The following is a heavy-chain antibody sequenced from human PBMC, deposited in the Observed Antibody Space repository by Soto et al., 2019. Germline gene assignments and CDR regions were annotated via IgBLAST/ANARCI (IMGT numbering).Heavy chain of an antibody. Sequence: GSLILSFSYSGFTFLNFWIHLVLQAPGKGLEWVSHIGPDGTDIVYADSVKGRFIISRDNARNTVYLQMNSLEAEDTAVYYCARDGVEMDKRPDYWGQGTLVTVSS. J-gene: IGHJ4*02. CDR3: ARDGVEMDKRPDY. V-gene: IGHV3-74*03. D-gene: IGHD2-2*03. CDR2: IGPDGTDI. CDR1: GFTFLNFW.